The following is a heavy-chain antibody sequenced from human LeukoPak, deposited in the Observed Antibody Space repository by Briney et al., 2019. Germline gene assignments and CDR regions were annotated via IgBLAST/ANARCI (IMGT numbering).Heavy chain of an antibody. CDR1: GYTFSDNY. D-gene: IGHD5-24*01. CDR2: INPNSGGT. V-gene: IGHV1-2*02. J-gene: IGHJ5*02. CDR3: ARDRHYARFSSKPNNYKGNWFDP. Sequence: ASVRVSCKASGYTFSDNYIHWVRQAPGQGLEWMGWINPNSGGTNYAQKFQGRVTMTRDTSISTAYMELSRLRSDDTAVYYCARDRHYARFSSKPNNYKGNWFDPWGQGTLVTVSS.